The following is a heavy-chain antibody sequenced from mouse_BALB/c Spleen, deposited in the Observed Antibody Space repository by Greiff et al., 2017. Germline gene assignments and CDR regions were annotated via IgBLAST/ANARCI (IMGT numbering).Heavy chain of an antibody. CDR3: AKGSMDY. CDR1: GFNIKDTY. V-gene: IGHV14-3*02. J-gene: IGHJ4*01. CDR2: IDPANGNT. Sequence: VQLKQSGAELVKPGASVKLSCTASGFNIKDTYMHWVKQRPEPGLEWLGRIDPANGNTKYDPKFQGKATITADTSSNTAYLQLSSLTSEDTAVYYCAKGSMDYWGQGTSVTVSA.